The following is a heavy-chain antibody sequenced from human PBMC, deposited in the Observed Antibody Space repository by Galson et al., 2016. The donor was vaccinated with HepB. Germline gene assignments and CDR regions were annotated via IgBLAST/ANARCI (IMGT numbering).Heavy chain of an antibody. Sequence: SLRLSCAASGFTFSHAWMNWVRQSPGKGLEWVGRITSKADGGTTDYAAPVKGRFTISRDDSRNAVYLQLGGLKTEDTAVYYCATHGAGEEPPMVRGRYQFGRDVWGQGTAVTVSS. J-gene: IGHJ6*02. CDR2: ITSKADGGTT. CDR1: GFTFSHAW. CDR3: ATHGAGEEPPMVRGRYQFGRDV. V-gene: IGHV3-15*01. D-gene: IGHD3-10*01.